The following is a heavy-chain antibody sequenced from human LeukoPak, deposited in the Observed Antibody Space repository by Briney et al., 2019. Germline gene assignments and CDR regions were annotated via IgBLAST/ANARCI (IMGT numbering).Heavy chain of an antibody. CDR2: IYSDGVT. Sequence: TGGSLRLSCAASGFIVNSYAMSWVRQAPGKGLAWVSLIYSDGVTQYADSVKGRFTISRDNSKNTLHLQMNSLRDEDTAVYFCARDRAEGKTWVEFDPWGQGTLVTVSS. V-gene: IGHV3-66*02. CDR3: ARDRAEGKTWVEFDP. CDR1: GFIVNSYA. J-gene: IGHJ5*02.